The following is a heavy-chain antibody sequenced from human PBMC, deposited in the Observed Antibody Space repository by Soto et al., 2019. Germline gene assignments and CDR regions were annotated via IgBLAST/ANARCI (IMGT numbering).Heavy chain of an antibody. V-gene: IGHV1-3*01. CDR1: GYTFTNHA. Sequence: VASVKVSCKASGYTFTNHAIHWVRQAPGQGLEWMGWTNAGKGDTKYPQRFQGRVTITRDTSASTAYMELSSLRSEDTAVYYCARNILGGTTDYWGPGTLVTVSS. D-gene: IGHD1-7*01. CDR2: TNAGKGDT. J-gene: IGHJ4*02. CDR3: ARNILGGTTDY.